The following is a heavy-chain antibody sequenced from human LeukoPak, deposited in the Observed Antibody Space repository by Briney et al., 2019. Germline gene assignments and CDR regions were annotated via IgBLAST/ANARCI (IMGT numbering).Heavy chain of an antibody. J-gene: IGHJ6*02. V-gene: IGHV1-18*01. CDR2: ISAYNGNT. Sequence: PGASVKVSCKASGYTFTSYGISWVRQAPGQGLEWMGWISAYNGNTNYAQKLQGRVTMTTDTSTSTAYMELRSLRSDDTAVYYCARNGAGQQLGSKRYYYYYGMDVWGQGTTVTVSS. CDR3: ARNGAGQQLGSKRYYYYYGMDV. CDR1: GYTFTSYG. D-gene: IGHD6-13*01.